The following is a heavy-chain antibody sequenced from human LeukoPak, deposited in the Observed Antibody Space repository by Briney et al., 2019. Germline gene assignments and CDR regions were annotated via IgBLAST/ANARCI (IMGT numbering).Heavy chain of an antibody. CDR3: ARDRIVGVERPVDV. Sequence: PSETLSLTCTVSGGSISCSSCHWGWIRQSPGKGLEWIGNIYYGGSTYYNPSLQSRVTISVYTSKNQSSLKLGSVSAADTAVYYCARDRIVGVERPVDVWGQGTTVTVSS. D-gene: IGHD1-26*01. CDR2: IYYGGST. J-gene: IGHJ6*02. V-gene: IGHV4-39*02. CDR1: GGSISCSSCH.